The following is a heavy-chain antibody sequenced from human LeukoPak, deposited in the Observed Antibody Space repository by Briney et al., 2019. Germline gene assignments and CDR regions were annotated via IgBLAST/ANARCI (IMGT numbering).Heavy chain of an antibody. D-gene: IGHD6-13*01. V-gene: IGHV3-21*01. J-gene: IGHJ3*02. CDR3: ARDVRVYSSSPDAFDI. Sequence: GGSLRLSCAASGFTFSSYSMNWVRQAPGKGLEWVSSISSSSSYIYYADSVKGRFTISRDNAKNSLYLQMNSLRAEDTAVYYCARDVRVYSSSPDAFDIWGQGTMVTVSS. CDR2: ISSSSSYI. CDR1: GFTFSSYS.